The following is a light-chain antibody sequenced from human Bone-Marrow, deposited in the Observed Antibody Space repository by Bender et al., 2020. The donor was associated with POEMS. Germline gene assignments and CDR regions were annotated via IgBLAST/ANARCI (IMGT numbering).Light chain of an antibody. Sequence: QSALTQPASVSGSPGQSITISCTGTSSDVGGYNYVSWYQQHPGKAPKLMIYDVSNRPSGVSNRFSGSKSGNTASLTISGLQADDEADYYCCSYTSSSTLMFGGGTKLTVL. CDR3: CSYTSSSTLM. CDR1: SSDVGGYNY. J-gene: IGLJ3*02. V-gene: IGLV2-14*01. CDR2: DVS.